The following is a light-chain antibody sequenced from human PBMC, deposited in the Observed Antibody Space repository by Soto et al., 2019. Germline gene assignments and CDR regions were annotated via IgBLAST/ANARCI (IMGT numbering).Light chain of an antibody. J-gene: IGKJ2*01. CDR2: GAS. Sequence: EIVLTQAPGTLSLSPGERATLSCRTSQSVSSSYLAWYQQKPGQAPRLLIYGASNRATGVPDRFRVVGSGTDFTLSITRLEPEDFAVYYCQQYGSSPLTYTFGQGTKLEIK. CDR3: QQYGSSPLTYT. V-gene: IGKV3-20*01. CDR1: QSVSSSY.